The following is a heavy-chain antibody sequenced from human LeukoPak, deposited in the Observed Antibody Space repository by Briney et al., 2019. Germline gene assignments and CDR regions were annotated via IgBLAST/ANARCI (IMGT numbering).Heavy chain of an antibody. V-gene: IGHV4-59*01. J-gene: IGHJ6*02. D-gene: IGHD5-18*01. Sequence: SETLSLTCTVSGGSISDYYWSWIWQPPGKGLEWIGYISYSGSTNYDPSLKSRVTISVDTSKNQFSLKMSSVTAADTAVYYCAYSRLDTGGMDFWGQGTTVTVSS. CDR2: ISYSGST. CDR3: AYSRLDTGGMDF. CDR1: GGSISDYY.